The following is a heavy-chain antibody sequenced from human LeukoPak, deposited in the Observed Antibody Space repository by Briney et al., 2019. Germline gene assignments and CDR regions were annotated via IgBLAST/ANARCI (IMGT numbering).Heavy chain of an antibody. V-gene: IGHV3-23*01. CDR3: AKDPTHYRVWDYYETIGLSY. CDR1: GFTFSSYA. Sequence: GGSLRLSCAASGFTFSSYAMSWVRQAPGKGLEWVSAISGSGGSTYYADSVKGRFTISRDNSKNTLNLHMNSLRAEDTAVYYCAKDPTHYRVWDYYETIGLSYWGQGTLVTVSS. D-gene: IGHD3-22*01. J-gene: IGHJ4*02. CDR2: ISGSGGST.